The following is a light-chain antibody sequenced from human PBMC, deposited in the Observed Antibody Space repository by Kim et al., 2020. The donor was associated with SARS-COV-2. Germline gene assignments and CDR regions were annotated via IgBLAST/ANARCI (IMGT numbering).Light chain of an antibody. CDR1: SGYSNYK. CDR3: GADHGSGSNFVRV. Sequence: QPVLTQPPSASASLGASVTLTCTLSSGYSNYKVDWYQQRPGKGPRFVMRVGTGGIVGSKGDGIPDRFSVLGSGLNRYLTIKNIQEEDESDYHCGADHGSGSNFVRVFSGGTQLTVL. J-gene: IGLJ3*02. V-gene: IGLV9-49*01. CDR2: VGTGGIVG.